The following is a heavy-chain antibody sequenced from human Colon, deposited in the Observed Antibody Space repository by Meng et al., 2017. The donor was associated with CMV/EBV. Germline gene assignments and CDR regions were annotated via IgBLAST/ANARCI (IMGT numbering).Heavy chain of an antibody. CDR1: GYTFTGNY. J-gene: IGHJ4*02. CDR3: AREGVDTVLVPPVVFLDY. V-gene: IGHV1-2*02. Sequence: ASVKVSCKASGYTFTGNYLHWVRQAPGQGPDLMGWINPNSGEAKSAQKFQGRVTLTRDTSISTVYMELSGLRSDDTAVYYCAREGVDTVLVPPVVFLDYWGQGTLVTVS. D-gene: IGHD3-10*01. CDR2: INPNSGEA.